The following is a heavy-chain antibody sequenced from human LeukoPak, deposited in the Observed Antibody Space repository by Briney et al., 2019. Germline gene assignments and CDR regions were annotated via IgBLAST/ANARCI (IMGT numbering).Heavy chain of an antibody. CDR3: ARGIRYPTSTFDI. V-gene: IGHV3-21*01. CDR2: ISSSSSYI. CDR1: GFTFSSYS. D-gene: IGHD4-17*01. Sequence: KPGGSLRLSCAASGFTFSSYSMNWVRQAPGKGLEWVSSISSSSSYIYYADSVKGRFTISRDNAKNSLYLQMNSLRAEDTAVYYCARGIRYPTSTFDIWGQGTMVTVSS. J-gene: IGHJ3*02.